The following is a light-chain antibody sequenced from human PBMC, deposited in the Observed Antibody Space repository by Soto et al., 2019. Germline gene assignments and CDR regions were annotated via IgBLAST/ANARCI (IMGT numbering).Light chain of an antibody. CDR1: QSIYDNH. V-gene: IGKV3D-20*01. CDR2: DAS. CDR3: QQYGDSVFT. Sequence: VLTQSPDTLSLSPGERATLSCGASQSIYDNHLAWYQQKPGLAPKLLVYDASNRASGIHARFSGSGSGTDFTLTISRLEPEDSAVYYCQQYGDSVFTFGGGTKVAIK. J-gene: IGKJ4*01.